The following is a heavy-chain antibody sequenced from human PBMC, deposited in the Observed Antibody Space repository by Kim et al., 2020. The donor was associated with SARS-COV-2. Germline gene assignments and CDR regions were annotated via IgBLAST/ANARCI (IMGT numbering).Heavy chain of an antibody. CDR3: ARGTWGGGGWGYGSGQYNRFDP. D-gene: IGHD3-10*01. CDR1: GYTFTSSH. CDR2: INPSGGST. V-gene: IGHV1-46*03. Sequence: ASVKVSCKASGYTFTSSHIQWVRQAPGQGLEWVGIINPSGGSTTYAQKLQGRVTMTRDTSTGTFYMELSSLRSEDTALYYCARGTWGGGGWGYGSGQYNRFDPWGQGTLVTVSS. J-gene: IGHJ5*02.